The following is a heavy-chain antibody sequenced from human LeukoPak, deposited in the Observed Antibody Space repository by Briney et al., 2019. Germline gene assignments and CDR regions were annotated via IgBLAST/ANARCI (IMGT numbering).Heavy chain of an antibody. J-gene: IGHJ4*02. Sequence: GASVKVSCMASSYTVTSYGISWVRQAPGQGLEWMGWISAYNGNTNYAQKLQGRVTMTTETSTSIAYMELRSLRSDDTAVYYCARDGTYYYDSIGYYYDREFDYWGQGTLVTVSS. CDR3: ARDGTYYYDSIGYYYDREFDY. V-gene: IGHV1-18*01. CDR1: SYTVTSYG. CDR2: ISAYNGNT. D-gene: IGHD3-22*01.